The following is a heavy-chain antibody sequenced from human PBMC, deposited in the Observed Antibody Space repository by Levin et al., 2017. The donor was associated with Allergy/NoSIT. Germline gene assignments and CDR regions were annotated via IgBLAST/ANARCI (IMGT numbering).Heavy chain of an antibody. CDR1: GGSISSYY. D-gene: IGHD3-22*01. CDR2: IYYSGST. CDR3: ARGHITMIVGVSEIGAFDS. Sequence: PSETLSLTCTVSGGSISSYYWSWIRQPPGKGLEWIGYIYYSGSTNYNPSLKSRVTISVDTSKNQFSLKLSSVTAADTAVYYCARGHITMIVGVSEIGAFDSWGQGTMVTVSS. V-gene: IGHV4-59*01. J-gene: IGHJ3*02.